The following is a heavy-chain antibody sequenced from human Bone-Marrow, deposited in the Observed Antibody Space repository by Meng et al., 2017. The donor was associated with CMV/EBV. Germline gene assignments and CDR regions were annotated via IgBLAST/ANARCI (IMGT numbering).Heavy chain of an antibody. V-gene: IGHV1-69*05. Sequence: SVKVSCKASGYTFTSYGISWVRQAPGQGLEWMGGIIPIFGTANYAQKFQGRVTITTDESTSTAYMELSSLRSEDTAVYYCARKGGSSWYGDYYYYGMYVWGQGTTVTVPS. CDR1: GYTFTSYG. J-gene: IGHJ6*02. CDR2: IIPIFGTA. D-gene: IGHD6-13*01. CDR3: ARKGGSSWYGDYYYYGMYV.